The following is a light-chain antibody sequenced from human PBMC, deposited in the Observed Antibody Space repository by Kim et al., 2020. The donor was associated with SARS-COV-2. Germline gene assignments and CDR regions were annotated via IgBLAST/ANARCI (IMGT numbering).Light chain of an antibody. CDR1: NIGSKT. Sequence: APGQTATITCGGNNIGSKTVHWYQQKHGQAPGIVIYYVNDRPSGIPERFSGSYYGNVATLTISRVEAGDEADYFCQVWDSSSNHVVFGGGTQLTVL. V-gene: IGLV3-21*04. J-gene: IGLJ3*02. CDR2: YVN. CDR3: QVWDSSSNHVV.